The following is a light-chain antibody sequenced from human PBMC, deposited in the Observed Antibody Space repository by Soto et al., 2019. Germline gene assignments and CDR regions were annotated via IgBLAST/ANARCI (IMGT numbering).Light chain of an antibody. CDR2: GAS. J-gene: IGKJ2*01. Sequence: EIVLTQSPGTLSLSPGERVTISCRASQTVRSSYLAWYQQKPGQAPRLLIYGASSRATGIPDRFSGSGSETDFTLTITRLEPDDFAVYYCQQYGSSPGTFGQGTKLEIK. CDR3: QQYGSSPGT. V-gene: IGKV3-20*01. CDR1: QTVRSSY.